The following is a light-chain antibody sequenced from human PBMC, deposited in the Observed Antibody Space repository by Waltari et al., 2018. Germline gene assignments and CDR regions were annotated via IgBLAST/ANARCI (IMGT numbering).Light chain of an antibody. CDR1: RSVSSNY. J-gene: IGKJ3*01. CDR3: QQYGSSYT. V-gene: IGKV3-20*01. Sequence: EIVLTQSPGTLSLSPGERATLSCRASRSVSSNYLAWYQQKPGQAPRLLIYDASSRATGIPDRFSGSGSGTDFTLTISRLEPEDFAVYFCQQYGSSYTFGPGTKVHIK. CDR2: DAS.